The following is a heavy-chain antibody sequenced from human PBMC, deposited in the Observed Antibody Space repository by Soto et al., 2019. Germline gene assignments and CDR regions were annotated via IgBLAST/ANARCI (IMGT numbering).Heavy chain of an antibody. CDR2: IWYDGSNK. V-gene: IGHV3-33*01. CDR1: GFTFSSYG. J-gene: IGHJ6*02. Sequence: GGSLRLSCAAPGFTFSSYGMHWVRQAPGKGLEWVSVIWYDGSNKYYADSVKGRFTISRDNSKNTLSLQMNSLRAEDTAVYYCARIKLVEWFFINEDVYDLDVWGQGTTVTVSS. D-gene: IGHD3-3*01. CDR3: ARIKLVEWFFINEDVYDLDV.